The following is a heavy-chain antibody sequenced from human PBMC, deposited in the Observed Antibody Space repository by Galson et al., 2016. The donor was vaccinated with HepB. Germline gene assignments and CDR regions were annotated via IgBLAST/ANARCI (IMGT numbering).Heavy chain of an antibody. Sequence: SLRLSCAASGFTFSRYNMNWVRLAPGKGLEWVSSVSSGGDYIDYADSVKGRFTISRDNAKNSLYLQMKSLRVEDTAFYYCARRGYSSSEYYLDYWGQGTLVTVSS. V-gene: IGHV3-21*06. CDR3: ARRGYSSSEYYLDY. CDR1: GFTFSRYN. D-gene: IGHD6-13*01. CDR2: VSSGGDYI. J-gene: IGHJ4*02.